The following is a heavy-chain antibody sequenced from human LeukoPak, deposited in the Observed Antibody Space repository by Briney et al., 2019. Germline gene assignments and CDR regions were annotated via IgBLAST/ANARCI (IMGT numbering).Heavy chain of an antibody. J-gene: IGHJ4*02. CDR2: MYYSGST. D-gene: IGHD3-22*01. V-gene: IGHV4-39*01. Sequence: SETLSLTCTVSGGSISSSRYYWGWIRQPPGKGLEWIGSMYYSGSTYYNPSLKSRVTISVDTAKNQFSLKLSSVTAADTAVYYCARPSITMVVVPFDYWGQGTLVTVSS. CDR3: ARPSITMVVVPFDY. CDR1: GGSISSSRYY.